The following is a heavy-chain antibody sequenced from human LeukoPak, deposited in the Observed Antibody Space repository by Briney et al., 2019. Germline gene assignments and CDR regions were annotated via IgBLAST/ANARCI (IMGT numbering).Heavy chain of an antibody. V-gene: IGHV1-18*01. CDR1: GYTFTDYG. CDR2: ISGYNGDT. Sequence: ASVKVSCKTSGYTFTDYGITWVRQAPGQGLEWMGWISGYNGDTNYARKLQGRVTMTTDTSTSTAYMQLRSLRSDDTAVYYCSRGSGTLLAEYFQHWGQGTLVTVSS. D-gene: IGHD1-26*01. J-gene: IGHJ1*01. CDR3: SRGSGTLLAEYFQH.